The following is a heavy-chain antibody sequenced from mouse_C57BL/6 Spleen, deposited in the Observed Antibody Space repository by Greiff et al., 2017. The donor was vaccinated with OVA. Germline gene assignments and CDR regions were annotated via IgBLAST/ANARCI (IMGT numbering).Heavy chain of an antibody. CDR3: ARDGFPRYFDV. CDR2: ISDGGSYT. J-gene: IGHJ1*03. D-gene: IGHD2-2*01. CDR1: GFTFSSYA. Sequence: EVQVVESWGGLVKPGGSLTLSCAASGFTFSSYAMSWVRQTPEKRLEWVATISDGGSYTYYPDNVKGRFTISRDNAKNNLYLQMSHLKSEDTAMYYCARDGFPRYFDVWGTGTTVTVSS. V-gene: IGHV5-4*01.